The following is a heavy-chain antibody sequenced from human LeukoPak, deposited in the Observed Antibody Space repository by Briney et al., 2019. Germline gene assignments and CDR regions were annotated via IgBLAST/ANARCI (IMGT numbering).Heavy chain of an antibody. Sequence: ASVKASCKASGYTFTSYGISWVRQAPGQGLEWMGWISAYNGNTNYAQKLQGRVTMTTDTSTSTAYMELRSLRSDDTAVYYCAREGDRYYDFWSGMDYWGQGTLVTVSS. CDR1: GYTFTSYG. V-gene: IGHV1-18*01. CDR2: ISAYNGNT. D-gene: IGHD3-3*01. CDR3: AREGDRYYDFWSGMDY. J-gene: IGHJ4*02.